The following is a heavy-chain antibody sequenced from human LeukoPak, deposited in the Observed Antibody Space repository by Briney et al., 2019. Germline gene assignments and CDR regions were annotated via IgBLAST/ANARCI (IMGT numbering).Heavy chain of an antibody. Sequence: ASVKVSCKASGYTFTGYYMHWVRQAPGQGLEWMGWINPNSGGTNYAQKFQGRVTMTRDTSISTAYMELSRLGSDDTAVYYCARAHSSGYKRGALFDYWGQGTLVTVSS. CDR3: ARAHSSGYKRGALFDY. CDR2: INPNSGGT. V-gene: IGHV1-2*02. J-gene: IGHJ4*02. D-gene: IGHD3-22*01. CDR1: GYTFTGYY.